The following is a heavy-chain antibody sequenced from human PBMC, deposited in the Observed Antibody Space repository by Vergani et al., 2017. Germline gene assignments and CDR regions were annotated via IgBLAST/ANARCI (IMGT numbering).Heavy chain of an antibody. CDR2: IYYSGST. D-gene: IGHD2-2*01. V-gene: IGHV4-59*01. CDR3: ARGARQCSSTSCYYFDY. J-gene: IGHJ4*02. Sequence: QVQLQESGPGLVKPSETLSLTCTVSGGSISSYYWSWIRQPPGKGLEWIGYIYYSGSTNYNPSLKSRVTISVDTSKNQFSLKLSSVTAADTAVYYCARGARQCSSTSCYYFDYWGQGTLVTVSS. CDR1: GGSISSYY.